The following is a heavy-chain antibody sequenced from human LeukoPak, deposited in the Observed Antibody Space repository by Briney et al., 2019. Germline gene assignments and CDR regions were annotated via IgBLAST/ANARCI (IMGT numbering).Heavy chain of an antibody. CDR2: IYYSGSS. CDR3: ARNSDGYNSLDY. V-gene: IGHV4-31*03. D-gene: IGHD5-24*01. CDR1: GVSINNGGYY. Sequence: SETLSLTCTVSGVSINNGGYYWSWIRQHPGKGLEWIGYIYYSGSSYYNPSLRSRVTISVDTSKNHFSLKLSSVTAADTAVYYCARNSDGYNSLDYWGPGTLVTVSS. J-gene: IGHJ4*02.